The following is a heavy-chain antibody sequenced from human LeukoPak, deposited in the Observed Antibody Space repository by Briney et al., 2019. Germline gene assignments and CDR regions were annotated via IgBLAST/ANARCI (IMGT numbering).Heavy chain of an antibody. CDR2: IRHDGSEK. D-gene: IGHD2-21*01. CDR3: ARYSLGSFDV. V-gene: IGHV3-7*04. CDR1: GFSFSSFW. Sequence: PGGSLRLSCVASGFSFSSFWMTWVRKAPGKGLEWVANIRHDGSEKYCVDSVKGRFTISRDNTKNSLYLQMKSLGAEDTAVYYCARYSLGSFDVWGQGTMVTVSS. J-gene: IGHJ3*01.